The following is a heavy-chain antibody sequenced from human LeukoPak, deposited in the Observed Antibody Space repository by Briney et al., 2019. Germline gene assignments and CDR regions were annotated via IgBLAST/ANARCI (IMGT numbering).Heavy chain of an antibody. CDR2: IKQDGSEK. Sequence: GGSLRLSCAASGFRFSNYWMSWVRQAPGKGLEWVANIKQDGSEKDHVDSMKGRFTISRDNAKNSVYLQVDSLRVEDTAVYYCARIGYSSSSFDYWGQGTLVTVSS. CDR3: ARIGYSSSSFDY. D-gene: IGHD6-13*01. V-gene: IGHV3-7*01. CDR1: GFRFSNYW. J-gene: IGHJ4*02.